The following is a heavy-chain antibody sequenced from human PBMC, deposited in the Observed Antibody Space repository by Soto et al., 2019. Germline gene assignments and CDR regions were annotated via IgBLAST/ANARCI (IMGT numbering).Heavy chain of an antibody. CDR1: GFTFSSYA. CDR3: AKDSLFTFGGVIVPDY. J-gene: IGHJ4*02. D-gene: IGHD3-16*02. CDR2: ISGSGGST. Sequence: GGSLRLSCAASGFTFSSYAMSWVRQAPGKGLERVSAISGSGGSTYYADSVKGRFTISRDNSKNTLYLQMNSLRAEDTAVYYCAKDSLFTFGGVIVPDYWGQGTLVTVSS. V-gene: IGHV3-23*01.